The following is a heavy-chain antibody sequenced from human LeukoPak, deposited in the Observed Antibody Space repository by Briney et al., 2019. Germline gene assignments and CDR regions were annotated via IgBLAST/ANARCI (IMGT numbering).Heavy chain of an antibody. Sequence: PGGSLRLSCVASGLIFPNYVMSWVRQPPGKGLEWVSSICASGHTTYYADSVKGRITISRDNSKNTLYLQMNSLRVEDTAIYYCAQHMSRASHPFDYWGQGTLVTVSS. J-gene: IGHJ4*02. V-gene: IGHV3-23*01. CDR2: ICASGHTT. CDR3: AQHMSRASHPFDY. CDR1: GLIFPNYV. D-gene: IGHD2-21*01.